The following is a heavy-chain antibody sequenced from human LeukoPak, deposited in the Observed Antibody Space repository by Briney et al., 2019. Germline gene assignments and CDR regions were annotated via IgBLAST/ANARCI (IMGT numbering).Heavy chain of an antibody. V-gene: IGHV3-30-3*01. Sequence: GRSLRLSSAASGFTFSSYAMHWVRQAPGKGLEWVAVISYDGSNKYYADSVKGRFTISRDNSKNTLYLQMNSLRAEDTAVYYCASSGYSLRLHLDYWGQGTLVTVSS. CDR2: ISYDGSNK. J-gene: IGHJ4*02. D-gene: IGHD5-18*01. CDR1: GFTFSSYA. CDR3: ASSGYSLRLHLDY.